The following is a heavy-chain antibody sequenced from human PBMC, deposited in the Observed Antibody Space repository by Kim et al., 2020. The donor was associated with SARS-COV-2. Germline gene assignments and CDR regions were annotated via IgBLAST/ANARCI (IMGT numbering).Heavy chain of an antibody. V-gene: IGHV4-31*03. Sequence: SETLSLTCTVSGGSITSPGYFWNWVRHLPGKGLEWIGYNSYSGVSNYNPPLSRRASISLDASKSQFSVLLTSVTAADTAGYYCTRIPVYGSGTFGCFYP. D-gene: IGHD3-10*01. CDR3: TRIPVYGSGTFGCFYP. CDR2: NSYSGVS. J-gene: IGHJ5*02. CDR1: GGSITSPGYF.